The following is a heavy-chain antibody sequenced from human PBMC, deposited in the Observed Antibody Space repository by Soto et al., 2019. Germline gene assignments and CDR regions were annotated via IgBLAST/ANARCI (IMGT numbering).Heavy chain of an antibody. CDR3: ARDAGGGIAARPFDY. D-gene: IGHD6-6*01. CDR1: GFTFSSYG. Sequence: QVQLVESGGGVVQPGRSLRLSCAASGFTFSSYGMHWVRQAPGKGLEWVAVIWYDGSNKYYADSVKGRFTISRDNSKNTLYLQMNSLRAEDTAVYYCARDAGGGIAARPFDYWGQGTLVTVSS. J-gene: IGHJ4*02. CDR2: IWYDGSNK. V-gene: IGHV3-33*01.